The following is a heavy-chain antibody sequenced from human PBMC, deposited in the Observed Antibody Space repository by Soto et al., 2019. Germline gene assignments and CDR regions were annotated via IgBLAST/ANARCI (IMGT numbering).Heavy chain of an antibody. CDR3: ARVKGDYYGSGSRDY. V-gene: IGHV3-7*01. Sequence: GGSLRLSCAASGFIFSNYWMSWVRQAPGKGLEWVANIKHDGSEKYYVASVKGRFTLSRDSAKNSLYLQMNSLKAEDTAVYFCARVKGDYYGSGSRDYWGLGTLVTVSS. J-gene: IGHJ4*02. CDR2: IKHDGSEK. CDR1: GFIFSNYW. D-gene: IGHD3-10*01.